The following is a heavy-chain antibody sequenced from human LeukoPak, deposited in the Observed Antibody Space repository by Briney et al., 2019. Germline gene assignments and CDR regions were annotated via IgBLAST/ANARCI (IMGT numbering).Heavy chain of an antibody. Sequence: SETLSLTCTVSGVSISSGGYFWSWIRQPAGKGLEWIGRFYVSGSTNYNPSLQSRVTISVDTSKNQFSLKLTSVTAADTAVYYCAVGNCPTTSCYPGVAFDIWGQGTMVTVSS. D-gene: IGHD2-2*01. CDR3: AVGNCPTTSCYPGVAFDI. J-gene: IGHJ3*02. CDR1: GVSISSGGYF. V-gene: IGHV4-61*02. CDR2: FYVSGST.